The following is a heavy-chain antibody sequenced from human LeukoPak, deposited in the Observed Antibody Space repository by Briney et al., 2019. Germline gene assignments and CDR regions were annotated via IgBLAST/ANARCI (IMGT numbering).Heavy chain of an antibody. CDR3: ARPNYYDSSGYYGY. J-gene: IGHJ4*02. CDR1: GYTFTSNY. CDR2: ISPSGGST. V-gene: IGHV1-46*01. Sequence: ASVKVSCKAFGYTFTSNYMHWVRQAPGQGPEWMGVISPSGGSTTYAQKFQGRVTLTRDMSTSTDYLELSSLRSDDTALYYCARPNYYDSSGYYGYWGQGTLVTVSS. D-gene: IGHD3-22*01.